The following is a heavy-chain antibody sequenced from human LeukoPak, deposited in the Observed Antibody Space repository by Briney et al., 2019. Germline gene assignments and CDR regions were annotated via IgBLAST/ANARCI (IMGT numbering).Heavy chain of an antibody. CDR2: ISSSSSYI. J-gene: IGHJ4*02. D-gene: IGHD3-9*01. V-gene: IGHV3-21*01. Sequence: GSLRLSCAASGFTFGSYSMNWVRQAPGKGLEWVSSISSSSSYIYYADSVKGRFTISRDNAKNSLYLQMNSLRAEDTAVYYCARDLGYDILTGDAYWGQGTLVTVSS. CDR1: GFTFGSYS. CDR3: ARDLGYDILTGDAY.